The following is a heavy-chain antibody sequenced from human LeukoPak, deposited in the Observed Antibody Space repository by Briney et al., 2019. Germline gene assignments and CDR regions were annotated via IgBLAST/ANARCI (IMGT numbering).Heavy chain of an antibody. CDR3: ARGARGYSGYDSIDGGGILDY. D-gene: IGHD5-12*01. J-gene: IGHJ4*02. Sequence: SETLSLTCAVYGGSFSGYYWSWIRQPPGKGLEWIGEINHSGSTNYNPSLKSRVTISVDTSKNQFSLKLSSVTAADTAVYYCARGARGYSGYDSIDGGGILDYWGQGTLVTVSS. CDR1: GGSFSGYY. CDR2: INHSGST. V-gene: IGHV4-34*01.